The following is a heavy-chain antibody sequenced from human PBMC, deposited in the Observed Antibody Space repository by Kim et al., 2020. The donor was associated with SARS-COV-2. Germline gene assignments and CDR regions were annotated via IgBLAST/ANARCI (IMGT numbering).Heavy chain of an antibody. CDR2: IYYSGST. Sequence: SETLSLTCTVSGGSISSGGYYWSWIRQHTGKGLEWIGYIYYSGSTYYNPSLKSRVTISVDTSKNQFSLKLSSVTAADTAVYYCASLGYCSGGSCYGSGWGQGTLVTVSS. CDR1: GGSISSGGYY. J-gene: IGHJ4*02. D-gene: IGHD2-15*01. V-gene: IGHV4-31*03. CDR3: ASLGYCSGGSCYGSG.